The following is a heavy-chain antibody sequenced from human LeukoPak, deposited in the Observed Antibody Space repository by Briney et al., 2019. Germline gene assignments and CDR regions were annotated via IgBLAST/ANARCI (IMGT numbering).Heavy chain of an antibody. D-gene: IGHD2-2*01. V-gene: IGHV3-74*01. CDR2: INSDGSTT. J-gene: IGHJ6*02. CDR1: GFTFSSYW. CDR3: ARGLGWYQLPMDV. Sequence: GGSLRLSCGASGFTFSSYWMHWVRQAPGKGLVWISRINSDGSTTSYADSVKGRFTISRDNAKNTLYLQMNSLRAEDTAVYYCARGLGWYQLPMDVWGQGTTVTVSS.